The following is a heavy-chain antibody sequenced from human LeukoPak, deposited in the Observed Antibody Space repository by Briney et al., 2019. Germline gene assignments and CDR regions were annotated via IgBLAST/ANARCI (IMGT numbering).Heavy chain of an antibody. Sequence: GGSLRLSCAASGFTFSDYYMSWIRQAPGKGLEWVSYISSSGSTIYYADSVKGRFTISRDNAKNSLYLQMNSLRAEDTAVYYCATDLPIADDFAFDIWGQGTMVTVSS. J-gene: IGHJ3*02. CDR2: ISSSGSTI. CDR3: ATDLPIADDFAFDI. D-gene: IGHD3/OR15-3a*01. V-gene: IGHV3-11*01. CDR1: GFTFSDYY.